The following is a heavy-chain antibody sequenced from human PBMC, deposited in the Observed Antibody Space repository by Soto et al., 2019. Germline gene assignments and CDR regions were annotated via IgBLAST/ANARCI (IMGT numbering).Heavy chain of an antibody. V-gene: IGHV4-39*01. Sequence: SETLSLTCTVSGGSISSSSYYWGWIRQPPGKGLEWIGSIYYSGSTYYNPSLKSRVTISVDTSKNQFSLKLSSVTAADTAVYYCARHTYGDIVGAINNWFDPWGQGTLVTVSS. CDR2: IYYSGST. D-gene: IGHD1-26*01. CDR3: ARHTYGDIVGAINNWFDP. J-gene: IGHJ5*02. CDR1: GGSISSSSYY.